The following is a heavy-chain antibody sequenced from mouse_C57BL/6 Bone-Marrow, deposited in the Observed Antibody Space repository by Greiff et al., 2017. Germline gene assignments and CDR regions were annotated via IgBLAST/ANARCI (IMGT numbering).Heavy chain of an antibody. CDR2: INPSSGYT. CDR1: GYTFTSYT. J-gene: IGHJ4*01. V-gene: IGHV1-4*01. Sequence: VQLVASGAELARPGASVKMSCKASGYTFTSYTMHWVKQRPGQGLEWIGYINPSSGYTKYNQKFKDKATLTADKSSSTAYMQLSSLTSEDSAVYYCARYGPNPYAMDYWGQGTSVTVSS. D-gene: IGHD1-1*02. CDR3: ARYGPNPYAMDY.